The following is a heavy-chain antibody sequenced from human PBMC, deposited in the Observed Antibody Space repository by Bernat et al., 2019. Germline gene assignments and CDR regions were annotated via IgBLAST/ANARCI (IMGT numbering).Heavy chain of an antibody. Sequence: QVQLQQWGAGLLKPSETLSLTCAVYGGSFSGYYWSWIRQPPGKGLEGIGEINHSGSTNYNPSLKSRVTISVDTSKNQFSLKLSSVTAADTAVYYCARVGVNSAGPSDYWGQGTLVTVSS. D-gene: IGHD3-3*01. CDR2: INHSGST. J-gene: IGHJ4*02. CDR1: GGSFSGYY. CDR3: ARVGVNSAGPSDY. V-gene: IGHV4-34*01.